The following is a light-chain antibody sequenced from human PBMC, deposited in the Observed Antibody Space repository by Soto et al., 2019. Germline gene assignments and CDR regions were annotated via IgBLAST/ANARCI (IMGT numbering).Light chain of an antibody. CDR1: NIAIKS. CDR2: DDG. J-gene: IGLJ2*01. V-gene: IGLV3-21*02. Sequence: SYELTQAPSVSVAPGQTARITCGGNNIAIKSVHWYQQKPGQAPVLVVYDDGDRPSGIPERFSGSNSGNTATLTITRVEAGDEADYHCQVWYSSSDHRVVFVGGTKVTVL. CDR3: QVWYSSSDHRVV.